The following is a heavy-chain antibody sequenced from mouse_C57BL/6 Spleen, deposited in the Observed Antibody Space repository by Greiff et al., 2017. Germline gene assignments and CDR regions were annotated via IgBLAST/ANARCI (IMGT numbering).Heavy chain of an antibody. J-gene: IGHJ4*01. Sequence: QVQLQQPGAELVKPGASVKLSCKASGYTFTSYWMHWVKQRPGQGLEWIGMIHPNSGSTNYNEKFKSKATLTVDKSSSTAYMQLSSLTSEDSAVYYCARSELDYYGSSYDAMDYWGQGTSVTVSS. CDR1: GYTFTSYW. CDR2: IHPNSGST. D-gene: IGHD1-1*01. V-gene: IGHV1-64*01. CDR3: ARSELDYYGSSYDAMDY.